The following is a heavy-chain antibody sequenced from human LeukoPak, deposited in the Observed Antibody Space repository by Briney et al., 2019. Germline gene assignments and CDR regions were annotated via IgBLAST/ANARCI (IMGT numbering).Heavy chain of an antibody. D-gene: IGHD1-26*01. V-gene: IGHV4-59*01. CDR1: GGSISSNY. J-gene: IGHJ4*02. Sequence: SETLSLTCTVSGGSISSNYWNWIRQPPGKGLEWIGYIYYSGSTNYSPSLKSRVTISVDTSKNQFSLKLSSVTAADTAVYYCARGDSGTFLFDYWGQGTLATVSS. CDR3: ARGDSGTFLFDY. CDR2: IYYSGST.